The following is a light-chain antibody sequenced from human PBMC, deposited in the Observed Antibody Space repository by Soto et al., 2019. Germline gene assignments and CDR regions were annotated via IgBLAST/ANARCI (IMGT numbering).Light chain of an antibody. V-gene: IGKV3-15*01. CDR3: QQYSSLPTWT. CDR2: GAF. CDR1: QSVSSN. J-gene: IGKJ1*01. Sequence: EIVMKQSPVTLSVSPGERATLSCRASQSVSSNLAWYQQKPGQAPSLLIYGAFTRATGIPARFSGSGSGTDFTLTISRLEHEDFAVYYCQQYSSLPTWTFGQGTKVDI.